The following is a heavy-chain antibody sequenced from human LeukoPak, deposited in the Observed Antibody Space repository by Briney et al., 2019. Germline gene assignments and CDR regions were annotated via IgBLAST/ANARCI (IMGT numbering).Heavy chain of an antibody. V-gene: IGHV5-51*01. J-gene: IGHJ4*02. D-gene: IGHD3-10*01. CDR2: IYPGDSDT. Sequence: PGESLKISCKGSGYSFTSYWIGWVRQMPGKGLEWMGIIYPGDSDTRYSPSFQGQVTISADKSISTAYLQWSSLKASDTAMYYCARVSYYYGSGSPLVPFFDYWGQGTLVTVSS. CDR3: ARVSYYYGSGSPLVPFFDY. CDR1: GYSFTSYW.